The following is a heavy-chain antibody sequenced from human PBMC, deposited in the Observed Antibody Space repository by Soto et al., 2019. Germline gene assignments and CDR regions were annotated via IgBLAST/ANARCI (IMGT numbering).Heavy chain of an antibody. J-gene: IGHJ4*02. CDR1: GDLFNNHA. Sequence: QVQLVQSGAEVKEPGSSVKVSCKASGDLFNNHAFNWVRQAPGQGLEWMGRISPLFSTTNYAQKFQGRVTIGVDELTTIVYLEVNNLESDDTAMYYCAASSAIAAAGYFKFWGQGTLGTVS. CDR2: ISPLFSTT. CDR3: AASSAIAAAGYFKF. D-gene: IGHD6-13*01. V-gene: IGHV1-69*01.